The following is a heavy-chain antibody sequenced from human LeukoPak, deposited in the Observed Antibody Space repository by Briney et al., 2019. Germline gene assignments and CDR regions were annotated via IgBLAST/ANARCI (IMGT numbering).Heavy chain of an antibody. J-gene: IGHJ3*02. CDR2: IYYSGTT. D-gene: IGHD3-22*01. V-gene: IGHV4-39*02. CDR3: ARDFGYYASSGYYQDNAFDI. CDR1: GGSIRSSTYY. Sequence: TSETLSLTCTVSGGSIRSSTYYWGWVRQPPGRGLEWVVSIYYSGTTSYDPSLKSRLTISVDTSKDQFSLKLTSVTAADTAVYYCARDFGYYASSGYYQDNAFDIWGQGTMVTVSS.